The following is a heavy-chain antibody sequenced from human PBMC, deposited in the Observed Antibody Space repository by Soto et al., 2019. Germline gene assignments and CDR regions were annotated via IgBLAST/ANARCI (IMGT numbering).Heavy chain of an antibody. CDR1: GGSISSGGYS. D-gene: IGHD5-12*01. V-gene: IGHV4-30-2*01. CDR3: AAGGGLPRYY. CDR2: IYHSGST. J-gene: IGHJ4*02. Sequence: TSGTLSLTCAVSGGSISSGGYSWSLIRQPPGKGLEWIGYIYHSGSTYYNPSLKSRVTISVDRSKNQFSLKLSSVTAADTAVYYCAAGGGLPRYYWGQGTLVTVSS.